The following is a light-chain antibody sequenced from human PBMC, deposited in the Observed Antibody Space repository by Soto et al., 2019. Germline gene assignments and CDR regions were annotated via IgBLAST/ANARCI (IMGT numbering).Light chain of an antibody. Sequence: QSVLAQPASVSGSPGQSITISCTGTSSDVGAYDYVSWYQQHPDKAPKLMIYEVSNRPSGVSNRFSGSKSVNTATLTISGLQAEDEADYYCQSYDSSLSVPYVFGTGTKVTVL. V-gene: IGLV2-14*03. CDR3: QSYDSSLSVPYV. CDR2: EVS. J-gene: IGLJ1*01. CDR1: SSDVGAYDY.